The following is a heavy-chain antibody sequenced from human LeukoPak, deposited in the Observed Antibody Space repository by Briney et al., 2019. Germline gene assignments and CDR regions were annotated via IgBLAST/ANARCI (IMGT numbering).Heavy chain of an antibody. J-gene: IGHJ3*02. CDR1: GYTFTGYY. V-gene: IGHV1-2*02. Sequence: ASVKVSCKASGYTFTGYYMHWVRQAPGQGLEWMGWINPNSGGTNYAQKFQGRVTMTRATSISTAYMELSRLRSDDTAVYYCARGPVELGDAFDIWGQGTMVTASS. CDR3: ARGPVELGDAFDI. CDR2: INPNSGGT. D-gene: IGHD1-7*01.